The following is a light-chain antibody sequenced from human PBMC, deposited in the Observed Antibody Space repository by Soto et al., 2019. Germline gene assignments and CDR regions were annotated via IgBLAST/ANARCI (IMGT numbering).Light chain of an antibody. Sequence: ELVLTQSPATLSVSPGERATLSCRASQRVGSNFLAWYLQKPGQAPRLLIYGISARAIGVPDRFSGSGSGTEFTLTISSLQSEDFAVYYCQQYTSWPITFGQGTRLEIK. CDR1: QRVGSN. CDR2: GIS. V-gene: IGKV3-15*01. CDR3: QQYTSWPIT. J-gene: IGKJ5*01.